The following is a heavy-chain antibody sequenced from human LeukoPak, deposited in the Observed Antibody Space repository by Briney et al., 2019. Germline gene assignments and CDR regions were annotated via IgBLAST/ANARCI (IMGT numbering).Heavy chain of an antibody. Sequence: SGTLSLTCAVSGGSISSSNWWNWVRQPPGKGLEWIGEINHSGSTNYNPSLKSRVTISVDTSKNQFSLKLNSVTAADTAVYYCARQDYDSSGYYRTKRPLYYFDYWGQGDLVTVSS. CDR3: ARQDYDSSGYYRTKRPLYYFDY. V-gene: IGHV4-4*02. CDR1: GGSISSSNW. CDR2: INHSGST. J-gene: IGHJ4*02. D-gene: IGHD3-22*01.